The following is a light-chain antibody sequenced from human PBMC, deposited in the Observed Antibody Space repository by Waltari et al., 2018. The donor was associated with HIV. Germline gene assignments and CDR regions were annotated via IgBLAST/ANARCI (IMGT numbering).Light chain of an antibody. CDR3: QTYDNSLGGVV. J-gene: IGLJ2*01. CDR2: GNI. CDR1: SSNIGAGYV. V-gene: IGLV1-40*01. Sequence: QSVLTQPPSVSGAPGQRVTISCTGSSSNIGAGYVVHWYQHLPGRAPKLLIYGNINRPSGVPDRFSGSKSGASASLTITGLQADDEADYSCQTYDNSLGGVVFGGGTKLTVL.